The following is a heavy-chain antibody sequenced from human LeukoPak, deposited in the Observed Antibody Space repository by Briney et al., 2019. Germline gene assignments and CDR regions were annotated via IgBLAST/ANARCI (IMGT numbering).Heavy chain of an antibody. CDR3: ARDLFYYGSGSK. Sequence: GGSLRLSCAVSGFTLSTYWMTWVRQAPGKGLEWVANIQQDGNEKYYVDSVKGRFTISGDNAKNTLYLQMNSLRAEDTAVYYCARDLFYYGSGSKWGQGTLVTVSS. CDR1: GFTLSTYW. D-gene: IGHD3-10*01. CDR2: IQQDGNEK. J-gene: IGHJ4*02. V-gene: IGHV3-7*01.